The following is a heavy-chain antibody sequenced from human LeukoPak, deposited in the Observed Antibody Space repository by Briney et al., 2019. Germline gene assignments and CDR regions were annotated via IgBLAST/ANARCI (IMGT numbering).Heavy chain of an antibody. Sequence: GGSLRLSCAASGFTFSSYSMNWVRRAPGKGLEWVSSISSSSSYIYYADSVKGRFTISRDNAKNSLYLQMNSLRAEDTAVYYCAILEWPRYYYYMDVWGKGTAVTVSS. CDR2: ISSSSSYI. V-gene: IGHV3-21*01. CDR3: AILEWPRYYYYMDV. D-gene: IGHD3-3*01. CDR1: GFTFSSYS. J-gene: IGHJ6*03.